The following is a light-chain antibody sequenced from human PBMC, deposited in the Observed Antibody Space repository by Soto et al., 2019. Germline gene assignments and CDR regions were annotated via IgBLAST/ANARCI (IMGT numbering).Light chain of an antibody. V-gene: IGKV3-15*01. CDR2: GAS. CDR1: QSVYST. CDR3: QQYSKWPLT. J-gene: IGKJ4*01. Sequence: EIVMTQSPATLSVSPGERATLSCRASQSVYSTFAWYQQKPGQAPRLLIYGASTSATDIPARFSGSGSLTEFTLTISSLQSEDFAVYYCQQYSKWPLTFGGGTKVEIK.